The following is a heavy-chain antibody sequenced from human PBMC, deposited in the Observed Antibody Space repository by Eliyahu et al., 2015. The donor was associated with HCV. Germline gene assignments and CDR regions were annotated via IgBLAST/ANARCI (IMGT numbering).Heavy chain of an antibody. CDR3: ARGPLLWLYYYYMDV. D-gene: IGHD2-15*01. J-gene: IGHJ6*03. CDR2: INPNSGGT. V-gene: IGHV1-2*04. Sequence: QVQLVQSGAEVKKPGASVKVSCXASGYTFPGYYMXWVRQAPGQGLEWMGWINPNSGGTNYAQKFQGWVTMTRDTSISTAYMELSRLRSDDTAVYYCARGPLLWLYYYYMDVWGKGTTVTVSS. CDR1: GYTFPGYY.